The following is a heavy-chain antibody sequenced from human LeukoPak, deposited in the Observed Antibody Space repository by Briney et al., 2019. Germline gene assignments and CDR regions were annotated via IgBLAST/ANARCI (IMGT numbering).Heavy chain of an antibody. J-gene: IGHJ5*02. V-gene: IGHV1-2*02. CDR2: INPNSGGT. D-gene: IGHD2-2*01. CDR1: GYTFTGYY. CDR3: AREYIVVVPAANDGRWFDP. Sequence: SVKVSCKASGYTFTGYYVHWVRQALGQGLEWMGWINPNSGGTNYAQKFQGRVTMTRVTSISTAYMELSRLRSDDTAVYYCAREYIVVVPAANDGRWFDPWGQGTLVTVSS.